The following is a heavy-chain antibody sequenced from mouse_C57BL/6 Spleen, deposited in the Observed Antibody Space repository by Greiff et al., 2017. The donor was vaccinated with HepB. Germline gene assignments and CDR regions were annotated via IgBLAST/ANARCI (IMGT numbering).Heavy chain of an antibody. CDR1: GYSITSGYY. J-gene: IGHJ3*01. CDR3: ARDTFAY. V-gene: IGHV3-6*01. CDR2: ISYDGSN. Sequence: EVKLVESGPGLVKPSQSLSLTCSVTGYSITSGYYWNWIRQFPGNKLEWMGYISYDGSNNYNPSLKNRISITRDTSKNQFFLKLNSVTTEDTATYYCARDTFAYWGQGTLVTVSA.